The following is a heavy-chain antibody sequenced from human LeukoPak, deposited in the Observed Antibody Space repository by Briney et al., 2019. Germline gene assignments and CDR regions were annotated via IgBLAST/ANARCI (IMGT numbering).Heavy chain of an antibody. CDR1: GGSISGYY. J-gene: IGHJ4*02. CDR2: IYYSGST. V-gene: IGHV4-30-4*08. CDR3: ARGIRDYKGSEAHFDY. Sequence: SETLSLTCTVSGGSISGYYWSWIRQPPGKGLEWIGYIYYSGSTYYNPSLKSRVTISVDTSKNQFSLKLSSVTAADTAVYYCARGIRDYKGSEAHFDYWGQGTLVTVSS. D-gene: IGHD4-11*01.